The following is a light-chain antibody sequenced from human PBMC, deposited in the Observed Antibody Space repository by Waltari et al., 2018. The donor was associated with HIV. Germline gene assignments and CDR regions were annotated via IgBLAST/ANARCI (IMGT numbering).Light chain of an antibody. J-gene: IGLJ2*01. V-gene: IGLV2-8*01. CDR3: SSYAGSNNVV. CDR2: AVP. CDR1: SSDVGGYNY. Sequence: QSALTQPPSASGSPGQSVTISCTGTSSDVGGYNYVSWYQQHPGKPPKLMIYAVPRRPSGVPDRFSGSKSGNTASLAVSVLQAEDEAEYYCSSYAGSNNVVFGGGTKLTVL.